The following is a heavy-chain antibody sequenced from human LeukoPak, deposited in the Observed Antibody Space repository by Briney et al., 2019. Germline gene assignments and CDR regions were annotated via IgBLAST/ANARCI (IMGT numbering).Heavy chain of an antibody. Sequence: KPSETLSLTCTVSGGSISSSSYYWGWIRQPPGKGLEWIGSIYYSGSTYYNPSLKSRVTISVDTSKNQFSLKLSSVTAADTAVYYCAKVAYVADIFDYWGQGTLVTVSS. CDR1: GGSISSSSYY. CDR2: IYYSGST. V-gene: IGHV4-39*01. J-gene: IGHJ4*02. CDR3: AKVAYVADIFDY. D-gene: IGHD6-19*01.